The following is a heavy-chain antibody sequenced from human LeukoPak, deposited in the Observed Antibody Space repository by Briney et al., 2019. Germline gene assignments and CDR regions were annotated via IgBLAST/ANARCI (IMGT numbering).Heavy chain of an antibody. CDR1: GFTFSSYA. D-gene: IGHD3-10*01. CDR2: ISYDGSNK. Sequence: GRSLRLSCAASGFTFSSYAMHWVRQAPSKGLEWVAVISYDGSNKYYADSVKGRFTISRDNSKNTLYLQMNSLRAEDTAVYYCARDGNYYGSGSYQNWFDPWGQGTLVTVSS. V-gene: IGHV3-30*04. J-gene: IGHJ5*02. CDR3: ARDGNYYGSGSYQNWFDP.